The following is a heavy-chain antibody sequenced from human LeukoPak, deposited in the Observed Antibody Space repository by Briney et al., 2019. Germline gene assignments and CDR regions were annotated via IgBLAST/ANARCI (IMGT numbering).Heavy chain of an antibody. CDR1: GFTVSSNY. CDR2: IYSGGST. J-gene: IGHJ5*02. Sequence: GGSLRLSCAASGFTVSSNYMSWVRQAPGKGLEWVSVIYSGGSTYYADSVKGRFTISRDNSKNTLYLQMNSLRAEDTAVYYCALRTTYDSSGYSPPLIRSWGQGTLVTVSS. D-gene: IGHD3-22*01. V-gene: IGHV3-53*01. CDR3: ALRTTYDSSGYSPPLIRS.